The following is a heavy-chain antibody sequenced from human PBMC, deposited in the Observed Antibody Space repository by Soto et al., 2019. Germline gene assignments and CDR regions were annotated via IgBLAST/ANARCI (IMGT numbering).Heavy chain of an antibody. V-gene: IGHV3-7*03. CDR2: IKRDGSEQ. D-gene: IGHD4-17*01. CDR3: ARIRANDYEIDY. Sequence: EVQLVESGGGLVQPGGSLRLSCAASGFTFGFYWMTWVRQAPGKGLEWVANIKRDGSEQYYVDSVKGRFTISRDNAKNSLFLQMNSLRAVDTAIYYCARIRANDYEIDYWDQGTLVTVSS. CDR1: GFTFGFYW. J-gene: IGHJ4*02.